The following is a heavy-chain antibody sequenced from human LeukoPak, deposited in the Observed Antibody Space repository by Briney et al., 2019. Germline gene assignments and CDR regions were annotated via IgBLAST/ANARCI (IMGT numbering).Heavy chain of an antibody. CDR3: ARGAVAGTLDAFDI. J-gene: IGHJ3*02. CDR2: IGTAGDT. V-gene: IGHV3-13*01. Sequence: GGSLRLSCAASGFTFSNYDMHWVRQATGKGLEWVSAIGTAGDTYYPGSVKGRFTISRENAKNSLYLQMNSLRAGDTAVYYCARGAVAGTLDAFDIWGQGTVVTVSS. D-gene: IGHD6-19*01. CDR1: GFTFSNYD.